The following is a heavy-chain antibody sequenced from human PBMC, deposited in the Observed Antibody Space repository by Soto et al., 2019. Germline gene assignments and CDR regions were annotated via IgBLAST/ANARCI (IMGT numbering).Heavy chain of an antibody. CDR1: GFTFSSYA. CDR2: ISGSGGST. D-gene: IGHD3-16*02. CDR3: AKRRVHLGELSFSSPLDY. V-gene: IGHV3-23*01. Sequence: GGSLRLSCAASGFTFSSYAMSWVRQAPGKGLEWVSAISGSGGSTYYADSVKGRFTISRDNSKNTLYLQMNSLRAEDTAVYYCAKRRVHLGELSFSSPLDYWGQGTLVTVSS. J-gene: IGHJ4*02.